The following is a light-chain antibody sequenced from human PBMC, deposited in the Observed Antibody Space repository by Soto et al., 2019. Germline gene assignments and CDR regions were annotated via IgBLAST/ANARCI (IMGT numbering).Light chain of an antibody. V-gene: IGKV1-5*03. J-gene: IGKJ1*01. CDR3: QTYNPHWT. CDR2: KAS. CDR1: QSISYW. Sequence: DIQMTQSPSTLSASVGDRVTITCRASQSISYWLDWYQQKPGKAPNLLIYKASSLKSGVPSRFSGSGSGTEFTLTISILQHDYFASYYCQTYNPHWTFGQGTKVEIK.